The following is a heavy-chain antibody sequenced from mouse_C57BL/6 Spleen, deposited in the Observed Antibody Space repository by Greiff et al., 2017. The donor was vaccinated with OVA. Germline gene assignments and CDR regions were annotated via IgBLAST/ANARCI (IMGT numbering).Heavy chain of an antibody. J-gene: IGHJ3*01. CDR1: GYAFSSSW. Sequence: VQLQQSGPELVKPGASVKISCKASGYAFSSSWMNWVKQRPGKGLEWIGRIYPGDGDTNYNGKFKGKATLTADKSSSTAYMQLSSLTSEDSAVYFCARDSQFAYWGQGTLVTVSA. CDR3: ARDSQFAY. CDR2: IYPGDGDT. D-gene: IGHD2-12*01. V-gene: IGHV1-82*01.